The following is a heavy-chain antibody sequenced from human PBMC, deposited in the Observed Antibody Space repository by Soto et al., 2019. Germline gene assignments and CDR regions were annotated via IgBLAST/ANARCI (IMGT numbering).Heavy chain of an antibody. CDR3: AKGLYYYESSAYMGY. Sequence: PGGSLRLSCTASGFTFSSHAMTWVRQAPGKGLEWVSAISGSGGSTYYADSVKGRFTISRDNSKNTLYLQMNSLRAEDTAVYYCAKGLYYYESSAYMGYWGQGTLVTVSS. CDR1: GFTFSSHA. D-gene: IGHD3-22*01. J-gene: IGHJ4*02. V-gene: IGHV3-23*01. CDR2: ISGSGGST.